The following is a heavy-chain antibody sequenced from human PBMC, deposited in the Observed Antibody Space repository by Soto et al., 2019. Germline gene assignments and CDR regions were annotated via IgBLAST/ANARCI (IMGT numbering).Heavy chain of an antibody. CDR1: GFTFSSYW. CDR3: ARESYYYDSSGYLDY. Sequence: PGGSLRLSCAASGFTFSSYWMSWVRQAPGKGLEWVANIKQDGSEKYYVDSVKGRFTISRDNAKNSLYLQMNNLRAEDTAVYYCARESYYYDSSGYLDYWGQGTLVTVSS. J-gene: IGHJ4*02. CDR2: IKQDGSEK. V-gene: IGHV3-7*03. D-gene: IGHD3-22*01.